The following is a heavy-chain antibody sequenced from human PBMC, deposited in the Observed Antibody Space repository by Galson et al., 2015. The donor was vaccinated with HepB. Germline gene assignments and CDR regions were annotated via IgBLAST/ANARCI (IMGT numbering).Heavy chain of an antibody. Sequence: SVKVSCKASGGTFSSYAISWVRQAPGQGLEWMGGIIPIFGTANYAQKFQGRVTITADKSTSTAYMGLSSLRSEDTAVYYCARDLRGSVAGPNWFDPWGQGTLVTVSS. CDR3: ARDLRGSVAGPNWFDP. J-gene: IGHJ5*02. CDR1: GGTFSSYA. CDR2: IIPIFGTA. V-gene: IGHV1-69*06. D-gene: IGHD6-19*01.